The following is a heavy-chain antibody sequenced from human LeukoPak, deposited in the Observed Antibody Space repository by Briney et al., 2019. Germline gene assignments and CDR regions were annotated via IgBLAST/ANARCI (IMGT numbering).Heavy chain of an antibody. Sequence: PSETLSLTCTVSGGSISSYYWSWIRQPPGKGLEWIGYICYSGSTNYNPSLKSRVTISVDTSKNQFSLKLSSVTAADTAVYYCARDPGLLHFDYWGQGTLVTVSS. J-gene: IGHJ4*02. D-gene: IGHD1-26*01. V-gene: IGHV4-59*01. CDR2: ICYSGST. CDR3: ARDPGLLHFDY. CDR1: GGSISSYY.